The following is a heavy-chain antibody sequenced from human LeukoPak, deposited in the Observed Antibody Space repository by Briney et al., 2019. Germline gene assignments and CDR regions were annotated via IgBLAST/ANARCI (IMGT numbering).Heavy chain of an antibody. CDR3: AKVASGYQAA. CDR1: GFTFSSYA. Sequence: PGGSLRLSCAASGFTFSSYAMSWVRQAPGKGLEWVAFIGYDGSDKFYADSVKGRFTISRDNSQNTLYLQMNSLRAEDTAVYYCAKVASGYQAAWGQGTLVTVSS. D-gene: IGHD3-3*01. J-gene: IGHJ4*02. V-gene: IGHV3-30*02. CDR2: IGYDGSDK.